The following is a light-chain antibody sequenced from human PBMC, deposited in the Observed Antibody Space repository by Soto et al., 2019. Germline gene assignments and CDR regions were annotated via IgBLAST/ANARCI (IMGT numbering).Light chain of an antibody. CDR3: NSYTSRSTRVV. V-gene: IGLV2-14*03. CDR2: DVS. Sequence: QSALTQPASVSGSPGQSITISCTGTSSDVGGYNYVSWYQQHPGKAPKVMIYDVSKRPSGISNRFSGSKSGNTASLTISGLQVEDEADYYCNSYTSRSTRVVFGGGTKLTVL. J-gene: IGLJ2*01. CDR1: SSDVGGYNY.